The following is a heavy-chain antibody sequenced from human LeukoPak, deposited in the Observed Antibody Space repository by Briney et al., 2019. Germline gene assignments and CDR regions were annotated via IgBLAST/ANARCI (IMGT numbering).Heavy chain of an antibody. V-gene: IGHV3-30*02. CDR1: GFTFSSYG. Sequence: SGGSLRLSCAASGFTFSSYGMHWVRQAPGKGVGWVAFTRYDGSNKYYADSVKGRFTISRDNSKNTLYLQMNSLRAEDTAVYYCAKLEDYYGSGSPEPYYFDYWGQGTLVTVSS. CDR2: TRYDGSNK. D-gene: IGHD3-10*01. J-gene: IGHJ4*02. CDR3: AKLEDYYGSGSPEPYYFDY.